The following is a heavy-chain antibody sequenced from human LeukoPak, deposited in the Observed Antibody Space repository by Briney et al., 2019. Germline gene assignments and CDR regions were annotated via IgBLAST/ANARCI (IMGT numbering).Heavy chain of an antibody. J-gene: IGHJ4*02. V-gene: IGHV1-2*06. CDR3: ARDRSAVAGTAAY. Sequence: GASVKVSCKASGYTFTSYGISWVRQAPGQGLEWMGRINPNSGGTNSAQKFQGRVTMTRDTSISTAYMELSSLKSDDTAVYYCARDRSAVAGTAAYWGQGTLVTVSS. CDR1: GYTFTSYG. D-gene: IGHD6-19*01. CDR2: INPNSGGT.